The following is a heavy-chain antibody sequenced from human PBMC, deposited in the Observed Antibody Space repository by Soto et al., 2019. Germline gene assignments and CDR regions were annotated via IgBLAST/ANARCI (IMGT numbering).Heavy chain of an antibody. CDR3: ARGGSLNCYFAL. V-gene: IGHV3-74*01. D-gene: IGHD1-26*01. J-gene: IGHJ2*01. Sequence: EVQLVESGGGLVQPGGSLRLSCAASGFTFSSYWMHWVRQAPGKGLVWVSRINSDRSSTSYADSVKGRFTISSDNGKNTLYLQMSSLRAEDTAVYYCARGGSLNCYFALWGRGTLVTVSS. CDR2: INSDRSST. CDR1: GFTFSSYW.